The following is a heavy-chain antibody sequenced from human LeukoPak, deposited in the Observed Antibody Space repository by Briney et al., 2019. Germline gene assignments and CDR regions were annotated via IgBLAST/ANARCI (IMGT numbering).Heavy chain of an antibody. CDR3: ARGRPFNTAMVKAWFDP. CDR2: INHSGST. Sequence: SETLSLTCAVYGGSSSGYYWSWIRQPPGKGLEWIGEINHSGSTNYNPSLKSRVTISVDTSKNQFSLKLSSVTAADTAVYYCARGRPFNTAMVKAWFDPWGQGTLVTVSS. V-gene: IGHV4-34*01. D-gene: IGHD5-18*01. J-gene: IGHJ5*02. CDR1: GGSSSGYY.